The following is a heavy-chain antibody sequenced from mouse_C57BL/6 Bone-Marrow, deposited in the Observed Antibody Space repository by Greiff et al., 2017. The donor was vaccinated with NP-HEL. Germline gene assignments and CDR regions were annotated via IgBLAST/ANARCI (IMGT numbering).Heavy chain of an antibody. J-gene: IGHJ1*03. V-gene: IGHV1-15*01. Sequence: VQVVESGAELVRPGASVTLSCKASGYTFTDYEMHWVKQTPVHGLEWIGAIDPETGGTAYNQKFKGKAILTADQSSSTAYMELRSLTSEDSAVYYCTRRDYGSSYWYFDGWGTGTTVTVSS. D-gene: IGHD1-1*01. CDR1: GYTFTDYE. CDR2: IDPETGGT. CDR3: TRRDYGSSYWYFDG.